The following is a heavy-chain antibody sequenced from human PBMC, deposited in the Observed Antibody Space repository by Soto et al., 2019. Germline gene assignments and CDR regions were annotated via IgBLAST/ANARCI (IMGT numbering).Heavy chain of an antibody. CDR3: ASRVANIYYYYYMDV. Sequence: GGSLRLSCAASGFTFSDYYMSWIRQAPGKGLEWVSYISGSGSTIYYADSVKGRFTISRDNAKNSLYLQMNSLRAEDTAVYYCASRVANIYYYYYMDVWGKGTTVTVSS. CDR2: ISGSGSTI. CDR1: GFTFSDYY. D-gene: IGHD2-15*01. V-gene: IGHV3-11*01. J-gene: IGHJ6*03.